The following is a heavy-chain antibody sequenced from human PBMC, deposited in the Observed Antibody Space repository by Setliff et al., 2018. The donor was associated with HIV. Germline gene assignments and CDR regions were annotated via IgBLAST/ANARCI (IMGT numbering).Heavy chain of an antibody. CDR1: GFPFGVYT. Sequence: GGSLRLSCKTSGFPFGVYTVNWVRQAPGKGLEWVASIRGKSFGGTREYAASVRGRFTISRDESKSIAYLQMDSLKTEDTAVYYCSRDRATYFASAPSHWGQGTLVTVSS. J-gene: IGHJ4*02. CDR2: IRGKSFGGTR. D-gene: IGHD2-21*01. CDR3: SRDRATYFASAPSH. V-gene: IGHV3-49*04.